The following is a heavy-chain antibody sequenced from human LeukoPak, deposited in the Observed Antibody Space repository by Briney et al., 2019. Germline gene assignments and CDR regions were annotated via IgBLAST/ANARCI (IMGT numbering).Heavy chain of an antibody. CDR3: ARDLLNYDILTGYYRADYYYGMDV. D-gene: IGHD3-9*01. V-gene: IGHV4-39*07. CDR2: IYYSGST. CDR1: GGSISSSSYS. Sequence: SETLSLTCTVSGGSISSSSYSWGWIRQPPGKGLEWIGSIYYSGSTYYNPSLKSRVTISVDTSKNQFSLKLSSVTAADTAVYYCARDLLNYDILTGYYRADYYYGMDVWGQGTTATVSS. J-gene: IGHJ6*02.